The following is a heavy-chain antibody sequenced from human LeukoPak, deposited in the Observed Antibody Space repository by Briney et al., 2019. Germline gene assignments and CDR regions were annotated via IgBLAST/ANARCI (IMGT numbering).Heavy chain of an antibody. V-gene: IGHV3-66*01. CDR3: TTVLSLQASDY. J-gene: IGHJ4*02. Sequence: GGSLRLSCAASGFTVSSNYMSWVRQAPGKGLEWVSVIYSGGSTYYADSVKGRFTISRDNSKNTLYLQMNSLRAEDTAVYYCTTVLSLQASDYWGQGTLVTVSS. CDR1: GFTVSSNY. D-gene: IGHD4-11*01. CDR2: IYSGGST.